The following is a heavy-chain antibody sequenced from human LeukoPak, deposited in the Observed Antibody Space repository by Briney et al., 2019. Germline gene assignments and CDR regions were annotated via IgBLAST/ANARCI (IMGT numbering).Heavy chain of an antibody. CDR1: GGSISSGHYY. J-gene: IGHJ4*02. Sequence: SETLSLTCTVSGGSISSGHYYWGWIRPPPGKGLEWIGTIYYSGSTYYNPSLKSRVTMSVDTSKNRFSLKLSSVTAADTAVYYCARRVAVTECLDYWGQGTLVTVSS. CDR2: IYYSGST. D-gene: IGHD2-21*01. V-gene: IGHV4-39*01. CDR3: ARRVAVTECLDY.